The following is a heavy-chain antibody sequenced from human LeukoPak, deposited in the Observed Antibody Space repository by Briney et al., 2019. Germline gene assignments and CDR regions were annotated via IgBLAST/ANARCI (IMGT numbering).Heavy chain of an antibody. J-gene: IGHJ4*02. CDR2: INWNGGST. Sequence: GGSLRLSCAASGFTFDDYGMSWVRQAPGKGLEWVSGINWNGGSTGYADSVKGRFTISRDNAKNSPYLQMNSLRAEDTAVYYCAKLSYDSSGYSPGWGQGTLVTVSS. CDR1: GFTFDDYG. CDR3: AKLSYDSSGYSPG. D-gene: IGHD3-22*01. V-gene: IGHV3-20*04.